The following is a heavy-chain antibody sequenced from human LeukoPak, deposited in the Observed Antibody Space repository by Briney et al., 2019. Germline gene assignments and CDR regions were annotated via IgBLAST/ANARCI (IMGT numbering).Heavy chain of an antibody. V-gene: IGHV3-21*01. CDR3: ATYSSGWYYFDY. CDR1: GFTFSSYS. CDR2: ISSSSSYI. D-gene: IGHD6-19*01. Sequence: GGSLRLSCAASGFTFSSYSMNWVRQASGKGLEWVSSISSSSSYIYYADSVKGRFTISRDNAKNSLYLQMNSLRAEDTAVYYCATYSSGWYYFDYWGQGTLVTVSS. J-gene: IGHJ4*02.